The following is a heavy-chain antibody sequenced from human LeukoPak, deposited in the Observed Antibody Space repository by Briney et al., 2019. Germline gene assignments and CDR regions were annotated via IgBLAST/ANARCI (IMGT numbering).Heavy chain of an antibody. CDR1: GFTFSSYA. J-gene: IGHJ5*02. V-gene: IGHV3-30-3*01. D-gene: IGHD4-11*01. Sequence: GGSLRLSCAASGFTFSSYAMHWVRQAPGKGLEWVAVISYDGSNKYYADSVKGRFTISRDNSKNTLYLQMNSLRAEDTAVYYCARARLQGNWFDPWGQGTLVTVSS. CDR3: ARARLQGNWFDP. CDR2: ISYDGSNK.